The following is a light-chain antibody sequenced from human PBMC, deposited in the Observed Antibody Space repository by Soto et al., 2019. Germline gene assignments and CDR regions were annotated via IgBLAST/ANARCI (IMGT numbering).Light chain of an antibody. CDR3: CSYAGSPYV. Sequence: QSALTRARSVSGSPGQSVSISCTGTSSDVGGYNYVSWYQQHPGKAPKLMIYDVSKRPSGVPDRFSGSKSGNTASLTISGLQAEDEADYYCCSYAGSPYVFGTGTKVTVL. V-gene: IGLV2-11*01. CDR1: SSDVGGYNY. J-gene: IGLJ1*01. CDR2: DVS.